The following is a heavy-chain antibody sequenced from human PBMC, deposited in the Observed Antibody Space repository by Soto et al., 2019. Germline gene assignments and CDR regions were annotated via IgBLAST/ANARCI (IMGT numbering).Heavy chain of an antibody. D-gene: IGHD2-15*01. Sequence: GGSLRLSCAASGFTFSTFAMSWVRQAPGKGLEWVSAINGNGGSTGYADSVKGRFTISRDNAKNSLYLQMNSLRAEDTALYYCARDIVKYGDYDGYGMDVWGQGTTVTVSS. J-gene: IGHJ6*02. V-gene: IGHV3-20*04. CDR3: ARDIVKYGDYDGYGMDV. CDR1: GFTFSTFA. CDR2: INGNGGST.